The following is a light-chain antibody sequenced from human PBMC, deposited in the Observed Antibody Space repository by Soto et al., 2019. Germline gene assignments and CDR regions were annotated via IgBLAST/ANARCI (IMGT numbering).Light chain of an antibody. Sequence: QSALTQPASVSGSPGQSITISCTGTSSDVGGYNYVSWYQQHPGKAPKLMIYDVSNRPSGVSNRLSGSKSGNTASLTISGIPAEDEADYYCSSYTSSSTLVVFGGGTKLTVL. CDR2: DVS. CDR1: SSDVGGYNY. J-gene: IGLJ2*01. V-gene: IGLV2-14*01. CDR3: SSYTSSSTLVV.